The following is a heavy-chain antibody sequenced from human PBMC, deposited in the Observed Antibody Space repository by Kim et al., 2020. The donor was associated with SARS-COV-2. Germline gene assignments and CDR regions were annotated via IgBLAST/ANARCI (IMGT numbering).Heavy chain of an antibody. CDR1: GFTFSSYG. Sequence: GGSLRLSCAASGFTFSSYGMNWVRQAPGKGLEWVAVISNDGSNKYYADSVKGRFTISRDNSKDTLYLQMNSLRAEDTAVYYCAKDLEWVGATFDGFDIWGQGTMGTVSS. CDR3: AKDLEWVGATFDGFDI. D-gene: IGHD1-26*01. CDR2: ISNDGSNK. J-gene: IGHJ3*02. V-gene: IGHV3-30*18.